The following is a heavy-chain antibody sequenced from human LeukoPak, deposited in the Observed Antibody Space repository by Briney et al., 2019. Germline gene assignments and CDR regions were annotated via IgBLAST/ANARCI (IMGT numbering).Heavy chain of an antibody. CDR2: ITAGGDTP. J-gene: IGHJ4*02. CDR3: AKAYGTNGYYQLPIDF. Sequence: GGSLRLSCAASGFTFSSNAMPWVRQAPGKGLEWVSPITAGGDTPYYADSVRGRFTISRDNSKNTLYLQLNNLRAEDTAIYYCAKAYGTNGYYQLPIDFWGQGTLVTVSS. CDR1: GFTFSSNA. V-gene: IGHV3-23*01. D-gene: IGHD3-22*01.